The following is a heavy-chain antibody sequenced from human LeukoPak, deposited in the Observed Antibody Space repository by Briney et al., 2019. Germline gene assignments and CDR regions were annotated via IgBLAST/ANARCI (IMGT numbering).Heavy chain of an antibody. V-gene: IGHV3-23*01. D-gene: IGHD2-21*02. CDR2: ISGSGDST. J-gene: IGHJ4*02. CDR1: GFTLRSYV. CDR3: AKDRLLNCRGDCYIFDY. Sequence: GGSLRLSCVASGFTLRSYVMNWVRQTPGKGLEWVSSISGSGDSTFYADSVKGRFSIPRDNSKNTLYLQVNGLRTEDTAVYYCAKDRLLNCRGDCYIFDYWGQGTVVTVSS.